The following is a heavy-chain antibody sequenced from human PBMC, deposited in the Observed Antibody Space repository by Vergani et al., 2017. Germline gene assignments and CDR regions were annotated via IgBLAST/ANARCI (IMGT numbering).Heavy chain of an antibody. J-gene: IGHJ4*02. CDR2: IYYSGST. CDR1: GGSVSSGSYY. CDR3: ARGIKSGSYYFDY. D-gene: IGHD1-26*01. V-gene: IGHV4-61*01. Sequence: QVQLQESGPGLVKPSETLSLTCTVSGGSVSSGSYYWSWIRQPPGKGLEWIGYIYYSGSTNYNPPLKSRVTISVDTSKNQFSLKLSSVTAADTAVYYCARGIKSGSYYFDYWGQGTLVTVSS.